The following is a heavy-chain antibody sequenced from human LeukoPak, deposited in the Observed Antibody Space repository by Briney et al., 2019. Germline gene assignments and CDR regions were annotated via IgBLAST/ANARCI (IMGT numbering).Heavy chain of an antibody. CDR3: ARDPVGGSTIFDS. J-gene: IGHJ4*02. Sequence: SQTLSLTCAISGDSFSSNSVTWNWIRQSPSRGLEWLGRTYYRSTWYNDYAVSVRGRITVNPDTSKNQFSLQLNSVTPEDTAVYFCARDPVGGSTIFDSWGQGTLVTVSS. V-gene: IGHV6-1*01. D-gene: IGHD1-26*01. CDR1: GDSFSSNSVT. CDR2: TYYRSTWYN.